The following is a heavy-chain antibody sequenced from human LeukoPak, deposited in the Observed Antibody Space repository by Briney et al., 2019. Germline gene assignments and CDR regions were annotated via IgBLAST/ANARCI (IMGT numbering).Heavy chain of an antibody. CDR3: ARAHKQYSSSYNWFDP. Sequence: GASVKVSCKASGGTFSSYAISWVRQAPGQGLEWMGGIIPIFGTANYAQKFQGRVTITAYESTSTAYMELSSLRSEDTAVYYCARAHKQYSSSYNWFDPWGQGTLVTVSS. CDR1: GGTFSSYA. J-gene: IGHJ5*02. D-gene: IGHD6-6*01. V-gene: IGHV1-69*13. CDR2: IIPIFGTA.